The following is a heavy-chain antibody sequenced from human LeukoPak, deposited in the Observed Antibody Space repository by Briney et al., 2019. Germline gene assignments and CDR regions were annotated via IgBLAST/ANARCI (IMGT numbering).Heavy chain of an antibody. CDR2: IYYSGST. J-gene: IGHJ5*02. CDR3: ARGCGGDCSSNNWFVP. CDR1: GGSVSSGSNY. D-gene: IGHD2-21*02. V-gene: IGHV4-61*01. Sequence: SDTLTLTCTVSGGSVSSGSNYWSRIRQPPVKGLEWIGYIYYSGSTNYNPSLKSRVTISVDSSKNQFSLKLSSVTAADTAVYYCARGCGGDCSSNNWFVPWGQGTLVTVSS.